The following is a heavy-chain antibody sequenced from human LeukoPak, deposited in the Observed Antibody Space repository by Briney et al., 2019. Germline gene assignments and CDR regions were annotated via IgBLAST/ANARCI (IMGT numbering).Heavy chain of an antibody. D-gene: IGHD5-18*01. J-gene: IGHJ4*02. Sequence: GGSLRLSCAASGFTFSSYGMHWVRQAPGKGLEWVAVIWYDGSNKYYADSVKGRFTISRDNSKNTLYLQMNSLRAEDTAVYYCARDLVDTAMPFDYWGQGTLVTVSS. CDR3: ARDLVDTAMPFDY. V-gene: IGHV3-33*01. CDR1: GFTFSSYG. CDR2: IWYDGSNK.